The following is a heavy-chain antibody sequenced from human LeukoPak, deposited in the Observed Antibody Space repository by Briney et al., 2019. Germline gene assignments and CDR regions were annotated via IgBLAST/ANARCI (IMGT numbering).Heavy chain of an antibody. J-gene: IGHJ6*02. V-gene: IGHV1-2*02. CDR3: ATEVYCSGGSCYSYYYYYGMDV. Sequence: ASVKVSCKASGYTFTGYYMHWVRQAPGQGLEWMGWINPNSGGTNYAQKFQGRVTMTRDTSISTAYMELSRLRSDDTAVYYCATEVYCSGGSCYSYYYYYGMDVWGQGTTVTVSS. CDR1: GYTFTGYY. D-gene: IGHD2-15*01. CDR2: INPNSGGT.